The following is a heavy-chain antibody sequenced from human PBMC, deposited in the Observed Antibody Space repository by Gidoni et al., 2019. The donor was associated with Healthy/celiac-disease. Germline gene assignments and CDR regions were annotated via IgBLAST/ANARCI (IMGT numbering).Heavy chain of an antibody. D-gene: IGHD1-26*01. CDR1: GFTFSSYA. Sequence: EVQLLESGGGLVQPGGSLGLACAASGFTFSSYAISWVRQAPGKGLEWVAAISGSGGRTYYQDSVKGRFTISKNNSKNTLYRQMNSLRAEDTAVYYCAKDQLLGPPFDYWGQGTLVTVSS. CDR2: ISGSGGRT. J-gene: IGHJ4*02. V-gene: IGHV3-23*01. CDR3: AKDQLLGPPFDY.